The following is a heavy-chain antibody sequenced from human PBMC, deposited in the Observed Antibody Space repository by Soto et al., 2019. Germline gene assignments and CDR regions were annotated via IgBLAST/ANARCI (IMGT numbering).Heavy chain of an antibody. V-gene: IGHV5-10-1*01. CDR3: ARHYGGNSDSWRRPLHYYYYGMDV. CDR2: IDPSDSYT. Sequence: GESLKISCQGSGYSFTTYWIGWVRQMPGKGLEWMGRIDPSDSYTNYSPSFQGHVTISADKSISTAYLQWSSLKASDTAMYYCARHYGGNSDSWRRPLHYYYYGMDVWGQGTTVTVSS. CDR1: GYSFTTYW. D-gene: IGHD2-15*01. J-gene: IGHJ6*02.